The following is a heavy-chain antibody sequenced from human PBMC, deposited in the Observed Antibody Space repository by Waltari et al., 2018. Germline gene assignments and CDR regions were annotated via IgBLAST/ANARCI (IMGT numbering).Heavy chain of an antibody. Sequence: QVQLVQSGAEVKKPGASVKVSCTASGYTFPGYYMHWVRQAPGQGLEWMGRINPNSGGTNYAQKFQGRVTMTRDTSISTAYMELSRLRSDDTAVYYCARAPGRLAARPMFDYWGQGTLVTVSS. CDR1: GYTFPGYY. D-gene: IGHD6-6*01. CDR3: ARAPGRLAARPMFDY. CDR2: INPNSGGT. V-gene: IGHV1-2*06. J-gene: IGHJ4*02.